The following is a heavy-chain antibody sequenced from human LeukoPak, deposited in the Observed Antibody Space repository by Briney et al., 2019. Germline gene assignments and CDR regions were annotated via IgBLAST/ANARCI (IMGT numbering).Heavy chain of an antibody. CDR3: ARETHGSGSYYY. Sequence: SETLSLTCAVYSGSFGDYYWTWIRQPPGKGLEWIGYIYYSGSTNYNPSLKSRVTISVDTSKNQFSLKLSSVTAADTAVYYCARETHGSGSYYYWGQGTLVTVSS. D-gene: IGHD3-10*01. CDR1: SGSFGDYY. J-gene: IGHJ4*02. V-gene: IGHV4-59*01. CDR2: IYYSGST.